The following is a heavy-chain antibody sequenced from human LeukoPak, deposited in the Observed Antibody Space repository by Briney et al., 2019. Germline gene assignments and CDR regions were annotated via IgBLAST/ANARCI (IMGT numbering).Heavy chain of an antibody. J-gene: IGHJ4*02. CDR3: ARGRTFLGAMIRTFGGVIVGVRGSNYFDY. Sequence: GASVKVSCKASGYTFTSYDINWVRQATGQGLEWMGWMNPNSGNTGYAQKFQGRVTITRNTSISTAYMELSSLRSEDTAVYYCARGRTFLGAMIRTFGGVIVGVRGSNYFDYWGQGTLVTVSS. CDR1: GYTFTSYD. D-gene: IGHD3-16*02. V-gene: IGHV1-8*03. CDR2: MNPNSGNT.